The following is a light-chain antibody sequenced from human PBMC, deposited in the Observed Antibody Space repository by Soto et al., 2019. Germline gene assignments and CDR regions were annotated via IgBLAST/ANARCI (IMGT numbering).Light chain of an antibody. J-gene: IGKJ1*01. V-gene: IGKV1-5*01. CDR1: QSITNW. CDR2: DAS. CDR3: QQYNTYSP. Sequence: DIQMTQSPSSPSASVGARVTITCLASQSITNWLGWYQQKPGKAPNLLIYDASSLESGVPSRFSGGGFGTEFTFTINSLQPDDFATYYCQQYNTYSPFGQGTKVNIK.